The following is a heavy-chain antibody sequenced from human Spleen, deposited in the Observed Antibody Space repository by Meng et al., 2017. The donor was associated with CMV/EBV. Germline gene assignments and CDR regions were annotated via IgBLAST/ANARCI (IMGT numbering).Heavy chain of an antibody. D-gene: IGHD3-3*01. CDR1: GYTFTSYD. V-gene: IGHV1-8*01. CDR2: MNPNSGNT. J-gene: IGHJ6*02. Sequence: ASVKVSCKASGYTFTSYDINWVRQATGQGLEWMGWMNPNSGNTGYAQKFQGRVTMTRNTSISTAYMELSSLRSEDTAVYYCATPSYYDFWSGYYTYYYGMDVWAKGPRSPSP. CDR3: ATPSYYDFWSGYYTYYYGMDV.